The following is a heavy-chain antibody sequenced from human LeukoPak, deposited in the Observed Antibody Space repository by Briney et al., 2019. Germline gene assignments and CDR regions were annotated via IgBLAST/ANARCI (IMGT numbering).Heavy chain of an antibody. CDR2: ISAYNGNT. D-gene: IGHD2-2*01. V-gene: IGHV1-18*01. J-gene: IGHJ5*02. CDR1: GYTFTSYG. CDR3: ARDLPAIPAAMGNWFDP. Sequence: ASVKVSCKASGYTFTSYGISWVRQAPGRGLEWMGWISAYNGNTNYAQKLQGRVTMTTDTSTSTAYMELRSLRSDDTAVYYCARDLPAIPAAMGNWFDPWGQGTLVTVSS.